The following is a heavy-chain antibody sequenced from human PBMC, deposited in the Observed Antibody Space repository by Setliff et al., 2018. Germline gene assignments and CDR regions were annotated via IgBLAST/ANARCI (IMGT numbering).Heavy chain of an antibody. CDR1: GYTFTSHY. CDR3: ARLSASVVSPVDH. J-gene: IGHJ4*02. CDR2: INPNTGGT. Sequence: GASVKVSCKASGYTFTSHYMHWVRQAPGRGLEWMGWINPNTGGTNYAQKFQGRVTVTSDTSISTAYLTLTSLRSDDTAIYYCARLSASVVSPVDHWGQGTLVTVSS. V-gene: IGHV1-2*02.